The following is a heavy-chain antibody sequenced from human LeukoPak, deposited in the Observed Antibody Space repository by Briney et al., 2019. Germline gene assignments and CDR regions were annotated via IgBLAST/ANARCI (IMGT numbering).Heavy chain of an antibody. CDR2: TSYRSKWYN. D-gene: IGHD7-27*01. CDR1: GDSVSSYSTA. J-gene: IGHJ3*02. Sequence: SQTLSLTCAISGDSVSSYSTAWNWIRQSPSGGLEWLGRTSYRSKWYNDFALSVKSRITINPDTSKNQFSLQLNSVTPEDTAVYYCARNPSGDVAFDIWGQGTMVTVSS. V-gene: IGHV6-1*01. CDR3: ARNPSGDVAFDI.